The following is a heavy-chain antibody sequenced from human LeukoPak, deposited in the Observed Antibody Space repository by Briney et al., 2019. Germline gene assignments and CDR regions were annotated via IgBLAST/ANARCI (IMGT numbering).Heavy chain of an antibody. J-gene: IGHJ4*02. CDR3: ATGGRYYYDSSGYDY. CDR1: GYTLTELS. V-gene: IGHV1-24*01. CDR2: FDPEDGET. D-gene: IGHD3-22*01. Sequence: ASVKVSCKVSGYTLTELSMHWVRQAPGKGREGRGGFDPEDGETIYAQKVQGSVTMAEDTSTDTTYLELSSLRSEAAAVYYCATGGRYYYDSSGYDYWGQGTLVTVSS.